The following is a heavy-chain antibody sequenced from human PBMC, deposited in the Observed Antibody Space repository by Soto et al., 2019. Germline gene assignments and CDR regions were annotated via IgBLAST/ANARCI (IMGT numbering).Heavy chain of an antibody. J-gene: IGHJ6*02. CDR3: ARVPTYYDFWSGYYIPNYYYGMDV. D-gene: IGHD3-3*01. Sequence: SETLSLTCTVSGGSISSYYWIWIRQPPGKGLEWIGYIYYSGSTNYNPSLKSRVTISVDTSKNQFSLKLSSVTAADTAVYYCARVPTYYDFWSGYYIPNYYYGMDVWGQGTTVTVSS. CDR1: GGSISSYY. CDR2: IYYSGST. V-gene: IGHV4-59*01.